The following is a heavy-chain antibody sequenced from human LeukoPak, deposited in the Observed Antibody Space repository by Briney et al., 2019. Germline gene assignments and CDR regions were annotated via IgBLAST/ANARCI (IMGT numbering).Heavy chain of an antibody. CDR3: AREERTFDY. CDR2: IKSDGSEI. Sequence: GGSLRLSCAASGFTFRSYWMTWVRQAPGKGLEWVANIKSDGSEIYSADSVKGRFTISRDNAKNSLYLQMNSLKAEDTAVYYCAREERTFDYWGQGTLVTVSS. J-gene: IGHJ4*02. CDR1: GFTFRSYW. V-gene: IGHV3-7*01. D-gene: IGHD6-25*01.